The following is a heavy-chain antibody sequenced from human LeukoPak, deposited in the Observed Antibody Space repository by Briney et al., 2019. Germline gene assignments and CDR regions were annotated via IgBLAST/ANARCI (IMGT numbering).Heavy chain of an antibody. CDR2: ISGSGGST. J-gene: IGHJ4*02. CDR1: GFTFSSYA. V-gene: IGHV3-23*01. D-gene: IGHD2-2*02. Sequence: PGGSLRLSCAASGFTFSSYAMSWVRQAPGKGLEWVSAISGSGGSTYYADSVKGRFTISRDNSKNTLYLQMNSLRAEDTAVYSCATGRGYCSSTNCYINFDYWGRGTLVTVSS. CDR3: ATGRGYCSSTNCYINFDY.